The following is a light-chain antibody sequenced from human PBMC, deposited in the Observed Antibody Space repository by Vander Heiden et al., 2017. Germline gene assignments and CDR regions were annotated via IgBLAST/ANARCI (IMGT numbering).Light chain of an antibody. Sequence: DIALTQSLATLPLSLGETATLSCRPSQSVYSSYLAWYQQKPGQAPTLLIYYAASRATGVPDRFSSSGSGTDFSLTISRREPEDFSVYYCQQYGDSVSISFGQGTRLEIK. CDR3: QQYGDSVSIS. J-gene: IGKJ5*01. V-gene: IGKV3-20*01. CDR2: YAA. CDR1: QSVYSSY.